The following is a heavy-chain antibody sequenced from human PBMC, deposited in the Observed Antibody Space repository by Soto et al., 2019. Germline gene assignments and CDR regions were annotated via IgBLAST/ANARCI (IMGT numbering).Heavy chain of an antibody. CDR2: ISAYNGNT. J-gene: IGHJ6*03. D-gene: IGHD5-12*01. CDR3: AREVGSGYDYYYYYYMDV. Sequence: ASVKVSCKASGYTFTHYCIRWGPQAPGQRLEWVGWISAYNGNTNYAQKLQGRVTMTTDTSTSTAYMELRSLRSDDTAVYYCAREVGSGYDYYYYYYMDVWGKGTTVTVSS. CDR1: GYTFTHYC. V-gene: IGHV1-18*01.